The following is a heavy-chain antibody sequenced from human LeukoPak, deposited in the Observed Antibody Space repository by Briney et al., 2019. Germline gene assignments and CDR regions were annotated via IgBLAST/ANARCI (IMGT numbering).Heavy chain of an antibody. Sequence: ASVKVSCKVSGYTFTSYYMHWVRQAPGQWLEWMGIINPSGGSTSYAQKFQGRVTMTRDMSTSTVYMELSSLRSEDTAMYYCARRDYIGWTYNWFDPWGQGTLFIVSS. CDR3: ARRDYIGWTYNWFDP. D-gene: IGHD4-11*01. CDR1: GYTFTSYY. J-gene: IGHJ5*02. CDR2: INPSGGST. V-gene: IGHV1-46*01.